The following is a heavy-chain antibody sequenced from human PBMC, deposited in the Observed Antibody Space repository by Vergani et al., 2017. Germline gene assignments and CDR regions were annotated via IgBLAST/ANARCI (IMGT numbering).Heavy chain of an antibody. Sequence: QVQLVQSGAEVKKPGASVKVSCKASGYTFTSYYMHWVRQAPGQGLEWMGIINPSGGSTSYAQKFQGRVTMTRDTSTSTAYMELSSLRSEDTAVYYCARYCSGGSCYYYFDYWGQGTLVTVSS. V-gene: IGHV1-46*01. CDR1: GYTFTSYY. D-gene: IGHD2-15*01. J-gene: IGHJ4*02. CDR3: ARYCSGGSCYYYFDY. CDR2: INPSGGST.